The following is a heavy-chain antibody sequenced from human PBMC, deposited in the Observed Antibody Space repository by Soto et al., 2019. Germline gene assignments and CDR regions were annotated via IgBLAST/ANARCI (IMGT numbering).Heavy chain of an antibody. CDR2: IYPGDSDT. J-gene: IGHJ5*02. CDR1: GYSFTSYW. V-gene: IGHV5-51*01. D-gene: IGHD3-3*01. CDR3: ARRYYDFWSGYYTQWFDP. Sequence: ESLKISCKGSGYSFTSYWIGWVRQMPGKGLEWMGIIYPGDSDTRYSPSFQGQVTISADKSISTAYLQWSSLKASDTAMYYCARRYYDFWSGYYTQWFDPWGQGCLVTVSS.